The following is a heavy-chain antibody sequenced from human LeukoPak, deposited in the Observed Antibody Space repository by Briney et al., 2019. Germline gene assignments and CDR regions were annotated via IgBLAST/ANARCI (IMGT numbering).Heavy chain of an antibody. V-gene: IGHV3-53*01. CDR1: GFTVSSNY. CDR3: ARLGPYYFDS. CDR2: IYSGTNT. D-gene: IGHD3-16*01. Sequence: PGGSLRLSCAASGFTVSSNYMSWVRQAPGKGLEWVSVIYSGTNTYYADSVQGRFSISRDTSRNTLYLQMNSLRAEDTAVYYCARLGPYYFDSWGQGTLVIVSS. J-gene: IGHJ4*02.